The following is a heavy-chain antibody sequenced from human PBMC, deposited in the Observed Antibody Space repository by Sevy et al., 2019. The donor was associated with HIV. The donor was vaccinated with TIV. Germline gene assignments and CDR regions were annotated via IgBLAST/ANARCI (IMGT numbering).Heavy chain of an antibody. J-gene: IGHJ4*02. CDR3: AREGDSRDTDIVVVPAAFDY. CDR2: IKQDGSEK. V-gene: IGHV3-7*01. D-gene: IGHD2-2*01. CDR1: GFTFSSYW. Sequence: GSLRLSCAASGFTFSSYWMSWVRQAPGKGLEWVANIKQDGSEKYYVDSVKGRFTISRDNAKNSLYLQMNSLRAEDTAVYYCAREGDSRDTDIVVVPAAFDYWGQGTLVTVSS.